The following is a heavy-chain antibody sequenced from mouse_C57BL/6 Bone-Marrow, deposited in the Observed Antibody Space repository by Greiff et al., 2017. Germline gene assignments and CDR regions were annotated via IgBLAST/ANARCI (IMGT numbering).Heavy chain of an antibody. J-gene: IGHJ3*01. CDR3: ARLCSSGLFAY. CDR1: GYTFTSYW. V-gene: IGHV1-50*01. D-gene: IGHD3-2*02. CDR2: IDPSDSYT. Sequence: QVQLQQPGAELVKPGASVKLSCKASGYTFTSYWMQWVKQRPGQGLEWIGEIDPSDSYTNYNQKFKGKATLTVDTSSSTAYMQLSSLTSEDSAVYYCARLCSSGLFAYWGQGTLVTVSA.